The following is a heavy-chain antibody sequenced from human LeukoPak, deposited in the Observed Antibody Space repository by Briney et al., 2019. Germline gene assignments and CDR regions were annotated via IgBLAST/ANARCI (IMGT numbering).Heavy chain of an antibody. CDR2: INWDGGIT. CDR1: GFTFDDYT. D-gene: IGHD4-17*01. Sequence: GGSLRLSCAASGFTFDDYTMNWVRQPPGKGLEWVSRINWDGGITYYADSVKGRFTISRDNSKNSLFLQMDSLRTDDTALYYCTKEEGGYGDPNWFDPWGQGTLVTVSS. V-gene: IGHV3-43*01. CDR3: TKEEGGYGDPNWFDP. J-gene: IGHJ5*02.